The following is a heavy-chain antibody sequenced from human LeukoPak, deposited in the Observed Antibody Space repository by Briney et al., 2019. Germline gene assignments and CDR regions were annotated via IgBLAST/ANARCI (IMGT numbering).Heavy chain of an antibody. V-gene: IGHV3-49*04. Sequence: RAGGSLRLSCRGSGFRFGSHALSWVRQAPGKGREWVGFIRSKALYGTSEYAASVEGRFTTSRDDSNSIVYLQMNSLKTEDTAVYFCVSESVRDYYFDYWGQGTLVTVSS. D-gene: IGHD3-10*02. J-gene: IGHJ4*02. CDR3: VSESVRDYYFDY. CDR1: GFRFGSHA. CDR2: IRSKALYGTS.